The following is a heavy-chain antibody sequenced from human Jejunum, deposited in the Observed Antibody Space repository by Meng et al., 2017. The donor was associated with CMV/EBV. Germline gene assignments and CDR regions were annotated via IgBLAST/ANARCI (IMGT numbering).Heavy chain of an antibody. V-gene: IGHV2-5*02. D-gene: IGHD4-17*01. CDR2: IYWDDDK. J-gene: IGHJ4*02. CDR1: GFSLSTSGVG. Sequence: QITLKQSGPALVKPPQTLTLTCTFSGFSLSTSGVGVGWLRQPPGKALEWLALIYWDDDKRYSPYLRNRLTITKDTSKNQVVLTLTNIDPVDTATYYCAHRHRLRDFDYWGQGTLVTVSS. CDR3: AHRHRLRDFDY.